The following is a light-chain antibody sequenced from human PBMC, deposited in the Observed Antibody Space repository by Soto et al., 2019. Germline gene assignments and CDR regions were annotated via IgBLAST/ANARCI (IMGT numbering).Light chain of an antibody. CDR2: GAS. CDR1: QSVFNNH. J-gene: IGKJ1*01. CDR3: QQYGSSPLWT. V-gene: IGKV3-20*01. Sequence: EIVLTQSPGTLSLSPGERATLSCRASQSVFNNHIGWYQQKPGQAPRRLIFGASSRATGIPDRFSGSGSGTDFTLTISRLEPEDFAVYYCQQYGSSPLWTFGQGTKVDIK.